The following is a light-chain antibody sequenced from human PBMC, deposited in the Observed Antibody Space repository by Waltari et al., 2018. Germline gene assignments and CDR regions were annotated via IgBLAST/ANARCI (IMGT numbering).Light chain of an antibody. Sequence: QSVLTQPPSMSGAPGQRVTISCTGYSPHLAARPDVPWYQQLPGVAPRLLIYGDTHRPSGVPDRFSGSKSDTSASLAIAGLQAEDEADYYCQSYDNDLSGWVFGGGTKLTVL. CDR1: SPHLAARPD. V-gene: IGLV1-40*01. CDR3: QSYDNDLSGWV. J-gene: IGLJ3*02. CDR2: GDT.